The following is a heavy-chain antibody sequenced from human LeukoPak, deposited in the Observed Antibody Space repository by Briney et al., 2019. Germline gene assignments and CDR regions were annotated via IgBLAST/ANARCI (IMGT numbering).Heavy chain of an antibody. Sequence: GGPLRLSCAASGFTVSSNYMSWVRQAPGKGLEWVSVIYSGGSTYYADSVKGRFTISRDNSKNTLYLQMNSLRAEDTAVYYCAKYCSGGSCYSEGAFDIWGQGTMVTVSS. D-gene: IGHD2-15*01. CDR1: GFTVSSNY. V-gene: IGHV3-66*01. CDR3: AKYCSGGSCYSEGAFDI. CDR2: IYSGGST. J-gene: IGHJ3*02.